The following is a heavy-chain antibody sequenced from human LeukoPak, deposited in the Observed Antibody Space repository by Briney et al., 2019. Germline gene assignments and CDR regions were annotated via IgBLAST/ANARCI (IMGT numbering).Heavy chain of an antibody. CDR1: GYTFTSYG. D-gene: IGHD6-19*01. Sequence: ASVKVSCKASGYTFTSYGISWVRQAPGQGLEWMGWISAYNGNTNYAKKFQGRVTMTTDTSTSTAYMELRSLSSDDTAVYYCARLQGGSGWYDSDYWGQGTLVTVSS. J-gene: IGHJ4*02. CDR3: ARLQGGSGWYDSDY. CDR2: ISAYNGNT. V-gene: IGHV1-18*01.